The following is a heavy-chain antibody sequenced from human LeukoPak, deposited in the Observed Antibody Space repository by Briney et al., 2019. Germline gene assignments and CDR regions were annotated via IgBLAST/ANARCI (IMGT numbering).Heavy chain of an antibody. Sequence: SETLSLTCTVSGGSISSSSYYWGWIRQPPGKGLEWIGSIYYSGSTYYNPSLKSRVTISVDTSKNQFSLKLSSVTPEDTAVYYCATQRNSVNAFDIWGQGTMVTVSS. J-gene: IGHJ3*02. CDR3: ATQRNSVNAFDI. V-gene: IGHV4-39*01. D-gene: IGHD1-1*01. CDR2: IYYSGST. CDR1: GGSISSSSYY.